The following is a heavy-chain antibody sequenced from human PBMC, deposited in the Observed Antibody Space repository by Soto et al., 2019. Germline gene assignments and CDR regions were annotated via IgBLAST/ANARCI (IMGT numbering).Heavy chain of an antibody. CDR3: ARGGGQIVNPYYYGMEV. CDR2: IYHSGST. D-gene: IGHD6-6*01. V-gene: IGHV4-4*02. Sequence: SETLSLTCAFSVGSISSSNWWSWVRQPPGKGLEWIGEIYHSGSTNYNPSLKSRVTISVDKSKNQFSLKMSSVTAADTAVYYCARGGGQIVNPYYYGMEVLGQGTTVIVSS. CDR1: VGSISSSNW. J-gene: IGHJ6*01.